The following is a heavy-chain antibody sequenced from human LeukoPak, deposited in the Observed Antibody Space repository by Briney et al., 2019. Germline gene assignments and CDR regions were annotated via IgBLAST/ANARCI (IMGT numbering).Heavy chain of an antibody. Sequence: GGSLRLPCAASGLTFSGYDMHWVRQAPGKGLEWVSGISGRGGSTYYADSVKGRFTISRDTSKNTLYLQMNSLRADDTAVYYCAKGYPEWFDPWGQGTLVTVSS. CDR1: GLTFSGYD. J-gene: IGHJ5*02. CDR3: AKGYPEWFDP. CDR2: ISGRGGST. V-gene: IGHV3-23*01. D-gene: IGHD1-1*01.